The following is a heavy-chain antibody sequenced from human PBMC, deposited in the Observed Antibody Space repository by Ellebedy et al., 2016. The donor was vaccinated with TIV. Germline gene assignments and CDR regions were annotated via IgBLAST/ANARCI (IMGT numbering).Heavy chain of an antibody. CDR3: AGDPTRSGWALDC. J-gene: IGHJ4*02. CDR2: IWYDGINK. V-gene: IGHV3-33*01. CDR1: GFSFRDYG. D-gene: IGHD6-19*01. Sequence: GESLKISCAASGFSFRDYGMHWVRQAPGKGLEWVAFIWYDGINKYYADSVKGRFTISRDNSKNTLYLQMNSLRVDDTAVYYCAGDPTRSGWALDCWGQGTLVTVPP.